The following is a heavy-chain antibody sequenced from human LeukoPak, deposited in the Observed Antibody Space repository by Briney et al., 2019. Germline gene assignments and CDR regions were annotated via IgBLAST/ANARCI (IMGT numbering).Heavy chain of an antibody. V-gene: IGHV1-18*04. CDR3: ARDRGSYSADY. J-gene: IGHJ4*02. Sequence: GASVKVSCKASGYTFTTHYLHWVRQAPGQGLEWMGWISAYNGNTNYAQKLQGRVTMTTDTSTSTAYMELRSLRSDDTAVYYCARDRGSYSADYWGQGTLVTVSS. CDR1: GYTFTTHY. CDR2: ISAYNGNT. D-gene: IGHD1-26*01.